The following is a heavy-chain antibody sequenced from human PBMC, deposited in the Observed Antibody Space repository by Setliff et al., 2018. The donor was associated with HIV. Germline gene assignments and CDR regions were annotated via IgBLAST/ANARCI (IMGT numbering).Heavy chain of an antibody. D-gene: IGHD3-3*02. CDR1: GYTFTSYD. Sequence: GASVKVSCKTSGYTFTSYDINWVRQATGQGPEWMGWMNPNSGNRGYAQKFQGRVTITAGEYTTTSYMELRNLRSEDTAIYYCARGLGNFVPDLIGYFDYWGQGTLVTVSS. CDR2: MNPNSGNR. V-gene: IGHV1-8*02. CDR3: ARGLGNFVPDLIGYFDY. J-gene: IGHJ4*02.